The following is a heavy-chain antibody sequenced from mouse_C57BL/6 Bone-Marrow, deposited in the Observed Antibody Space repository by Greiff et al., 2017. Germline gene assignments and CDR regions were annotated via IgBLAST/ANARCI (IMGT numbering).Heavy chain of an antibody. Sequence: QVQLQQPGAELVMPGASVKLSCKASGYTFTSYWMHWVKQRPGQGLEWIGEIDPSDSYTNYNQTFKGKATLTVDKSSSTAYMQLSSLTSEDSAVYYCASYAMGYWGQGTSVTVSS. CDR1: GYTFTSYW. V-gene: IGHV1-69*01. J-gene: IGHJ4*01. CDR2: IDPSDSYT. CDR3: ASYAMGY.